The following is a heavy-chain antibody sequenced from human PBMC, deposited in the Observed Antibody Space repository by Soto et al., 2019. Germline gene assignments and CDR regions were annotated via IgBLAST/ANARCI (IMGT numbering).Heavy chain of an antibody. J-gene: IGHJ4*02. CDR1: GGSFSGYY. D-gene: IGHD3-3*01. CDR3: ASGRYYDFWSGYYRYFDY. V-gene: IGHV4-34*01. Sequence: QVQLQQWGAGLLKPSETLSLTCAVYGGSFSGYYWSWIRQPPGKGLEWIGEINHSGSTNYNPSLKSRVTISVDTAKNQFSLMLSSVTAADTAVYYCASGRYYDFWSGYYRYFDYWGQGTLVTVSS. CDR2: INHSGST.